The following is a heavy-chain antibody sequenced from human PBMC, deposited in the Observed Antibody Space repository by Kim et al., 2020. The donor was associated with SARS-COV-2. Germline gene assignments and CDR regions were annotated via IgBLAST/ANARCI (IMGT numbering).Heavy chain of an antibody. Sequence: SKYYADSVKGRFTISRDNSRNTLYLQMTRLTTEDTAVYYCARGVVGGLDPWGQGTLVTVSS. V-gene: IGHV3-30-3*01. D-gene: IGHD3-10*01. CDR3: ARGVVGGLDP. CDR2: SK. J-gene: IGHJ5*02.